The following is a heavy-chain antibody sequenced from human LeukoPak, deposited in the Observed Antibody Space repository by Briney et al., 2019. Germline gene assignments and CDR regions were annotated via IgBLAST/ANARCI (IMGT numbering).Heavy chain of an antibody. D-gene: IGHD2-2*01. CDR3: ARSPPIVVVPAAPDYFDY. Sequence: GGSLRLSCAASGFTFSSYWMSWVRQAPGKGLEWVANIKQDGSEKYYVDSVKGRFTISRDNAKNSLYLQMNSLRAEDTAVYYCARSPPIVVVPAAPDYFDYWGQGTLVTVSS. V-gene: IGHV3-7*01. CDR1: GFTFSSYW. J-gene: IGHJ4*02. CDR2: IKQDGSEK.